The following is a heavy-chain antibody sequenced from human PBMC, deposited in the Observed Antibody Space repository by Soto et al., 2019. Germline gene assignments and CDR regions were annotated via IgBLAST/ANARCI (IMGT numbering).Heavy chain of an antibody. CDR1: GFTFSDYG. CDR3: AKLKSAGGSDY. D-gene: IGHD6-25*01. J-gene: IGHJ4*02. Sequence: EVQLLESGGDLVQPGGSLRLSCAASGFTFSDYGMSWVRQAPGKGLEWVSSIGGSGTSAYYTDSMRGRFTISRDNSKNTLELQMNSLRAEDTAVYYSAKLKSAGGSDYWGQGTLVTVSS. V-gene: IGHV3-23*01. CDR2: IGGSGTSA.